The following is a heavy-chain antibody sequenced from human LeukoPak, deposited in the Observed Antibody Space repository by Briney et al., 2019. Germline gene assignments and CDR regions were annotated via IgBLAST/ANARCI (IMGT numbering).Heavy chain of an antibody. CDR1: GGSISSSSYY. CDR3: ARGEGSDSGDYGI. CDR2: IYYSGST. V-gene: IGHV4-39*07. J-gene: IGHJ4*02. Sequence: PSETLSLTCTVSGGSISSSSYYWGWIRQPPGKGLEWIGSIYYSGSTYYNPSLKSRVTISVDTSKNQFSLKLSSVTAADTAVYYCARGEGSDSGDYGIWGQGTLVTVSS. D-gene: IGHD4-17*01.